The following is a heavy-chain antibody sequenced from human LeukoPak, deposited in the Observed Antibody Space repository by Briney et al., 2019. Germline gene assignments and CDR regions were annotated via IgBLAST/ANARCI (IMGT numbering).Heavy chain of an antibody. CDR1: GGSFSGYY. CDR3: AISRGYFES. D-gene: IGHD1-26*01. V-gene: IGHV4-34*01. Sequence: SETLSLTCAVYGGSFSGYYWSWIRQPPGKGLEWIGEINHSGSTNYNPSLKSRVTISLDTSNNQFSLKLISVTAADTAVYFCAISRGYFESWGQGTLVTVSS. CDR2: INHSGST. J-gene: IGHJ4*02.